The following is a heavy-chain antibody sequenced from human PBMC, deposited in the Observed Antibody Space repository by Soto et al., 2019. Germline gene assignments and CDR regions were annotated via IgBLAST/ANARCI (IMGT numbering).Heavy chain of an antibody. J-gene: IGHJ6*02. CDR1: GGTFSSYA. D-gene: IGHD4-17*01. CDR2: IIPIFGTA. Sequence: QVQLVQSGAEVKKPGSSVKVSCTASGGTFSSYAISWVRQAPGQGLEWMGGIIPIFGTANYAQKFQGRVTITADKSTSTAYMELSSLRSEDTAVYYCARGTVTTSSYYYYGMDVWGQGTTVTVSS. V-gene: IGHV1-69*06. CDR3: ARGTVTTSSYYYYGMDV.